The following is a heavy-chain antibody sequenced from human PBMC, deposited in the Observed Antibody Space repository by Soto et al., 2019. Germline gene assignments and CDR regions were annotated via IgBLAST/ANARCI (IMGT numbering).Heavy chain of an antibody. D-gene: IGHD5-18*01. J-gene: IGHJ4*02. V-gene: IGHV3-33*01. Sequence: VQLVESGGGVVQPGRSLRLSCAASGFTFSSYGMHWVRQAPGKGLEWVAVIWYDGSNKYYADSVKGRFTISRDNSKNTLYLQMNSLRAEDTAVYYCARDFLRGYSYGYPDYWGQGTLVTVSS. CDR2: IWYDGSNK. CDR1: GFTFSSYG. CDR3: ARDFLRGYSYGYPDY.